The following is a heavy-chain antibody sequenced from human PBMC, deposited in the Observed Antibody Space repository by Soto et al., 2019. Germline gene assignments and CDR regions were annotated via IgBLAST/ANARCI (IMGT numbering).Heavy chain of an antibody. Sequence: SETLSLTCTVSGDSISSSNWWSWVRQPPGKGLEWIGEIYHSGSTNYNPSLKGRVTISVDKSKNQISLRLSSVTAADTAVFYCARSPSSSWYGGGAFDIWGQGTMVTVSS. CDR1: GDSISSSNW. CDR2: IYHSGST. CDR3: ARSPSSSWYGGGAFDI. V-gene: IGHV4-4*02. J-gene: IGHJ3*02. D-gene: IGHD6-13*01.